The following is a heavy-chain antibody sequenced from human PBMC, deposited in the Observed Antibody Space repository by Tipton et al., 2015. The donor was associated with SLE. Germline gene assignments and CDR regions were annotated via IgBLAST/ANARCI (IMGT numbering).Heavy chain of an antibody. Sequence: TLSLTCSVSGGSISSNSWIWIRQPPGKGLEWIGYISDGGGSNYKPSLKSRVTISVDPAKNQFSLKLTSVAAADTAVYYCARGMLTWRGAIIGVDVWSQGTTVNVSS. D-gene: IGHD2-8*01. CDR3: ARGMLTWRGAIIGVDV. CDR2: ISDGGGS. V-gene: IGHV4-59*08. CDR1: GGSISSNS. J-gene: IGHJ6*02.